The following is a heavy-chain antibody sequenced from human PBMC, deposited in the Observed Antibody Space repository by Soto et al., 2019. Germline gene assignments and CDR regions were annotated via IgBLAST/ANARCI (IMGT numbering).Heavy chain of an antibody. D-gene: IGHD6-6*01. V-gene: IGHV3-30*04. Sequence: GGSLRLSCAVSGFIFKNYALNWVRQAPGKGLEWVASITRDGYNKYYADSVKGRFTISRDNFKNTLSLQMTALRVEDSSVYYCTKSSGGSSSVGMDYWGPGTLVTVSS. CDR1: GFIFKNYA. CDR3: TKSSGGSSSVGMDY. CDR2: ITRDGYNK. J-gene: IGHJ4*02.